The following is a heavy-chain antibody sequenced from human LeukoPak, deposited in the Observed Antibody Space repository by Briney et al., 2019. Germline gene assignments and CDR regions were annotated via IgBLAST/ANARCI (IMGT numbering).Heavy chain of an antibody. D-gene: IGHD6-19*01. Sequence: ASVKVSCKASGYTFTSYGISWVRQAPGQGLEWMGWISAYNGNTNYAQKLQGRVTMTTDTSTSIAYMELRSLRSDDTAVYYCARDSRRIAVAGTATFGYWGQGTLVTVSS. CDR1: GYTFTSYG. V-gene: IGHV1-18*01. CDR2: ISAYNGNT. J-gene: IGHJ4*02. CDR3: ARDSRRIAVAGTATFGY.